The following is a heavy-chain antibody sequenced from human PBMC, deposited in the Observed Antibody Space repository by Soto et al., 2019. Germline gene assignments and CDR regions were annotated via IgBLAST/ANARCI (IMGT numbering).Heavy chain of an antibody. CDR2: ISYDGSNK. CDR1: GFTFSSYG. V-gene: IGHV3-30*18. Sequence: GGSLRLSCAASGFTFSSYGMHWVRQAPGKGLEWVAVISYDGSNKYYADSVKGRFTISRDNSKNTLYLQMNSLRAEDTAVYYCAKAREEDYCSFYYYYGMDVWGQGTTVTVSS. CDR3: AKAREEDYCSFYYYYGMDV. D-gene: IGHD4-17*01. J-gene: IGHJ6*02.